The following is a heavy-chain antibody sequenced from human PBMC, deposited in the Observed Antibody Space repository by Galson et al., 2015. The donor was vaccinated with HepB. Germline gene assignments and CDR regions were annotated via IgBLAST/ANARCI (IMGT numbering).Heavy chain of an antibody. Sequence: SLRLSCAASGFTFSSYAMHWVRQAPGKGLEWVAVISYDGSNKYYADSVKGRFTISRDNSKNTLYLQMNSLRAEDTAVYYCASGEWELLDAFDIWGQGTMVTVSS. CDR1: GFTFSSYA. CDR2: ISYDGSNK. J-gene: IGHJ3*02. CDR3: ASGEWELLDAFDI. V-gene: IGHV3-30-3*01. D-gene: IGHD1-26*01.